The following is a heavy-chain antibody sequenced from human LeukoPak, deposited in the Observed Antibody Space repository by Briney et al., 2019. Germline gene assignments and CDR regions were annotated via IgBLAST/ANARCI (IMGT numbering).Heavy chain of an antibody. CDR2: INPNSGGT. V-gene: IGHV1-2*02. CDR1: GFTFTDYY. CDR3: AATGTTRFFDY. J-gene: IGHJ4*02. Sequence: ASVKVSCKASGFTFTDYYIHWVRQAPGQGLEWMGWINPNSGGTNYAQKFQGRVTMTRDTSITTADMELSRLRSDDTAVYYCAATGTTRFFDYWGQGTLVTVSS. D-gene: IGHD1-7*01.